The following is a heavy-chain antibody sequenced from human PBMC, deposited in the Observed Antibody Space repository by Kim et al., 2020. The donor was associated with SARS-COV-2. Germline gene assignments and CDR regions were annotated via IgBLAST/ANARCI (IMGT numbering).Heavy chain of an antibody. D-gene: IGHD2-2*01. J-gene: IGHJ3*02. CDR2: ISAYNGNT. V-gene: IGHV1-18*01. CDR1: GYTFTSYG. Sequence: ASVKVSCKASGYTFTSYGISWVRQAPGQGLEWMGWISAYNGNTNYAQKLQGRVTMTTDTSTSTAYMELRSLRSDDTAVYYCASPTPDIVVVPAADDAFDIWGQGTMVTVSS. CDR3: ASPTPDIVVVPAADDAFDI.